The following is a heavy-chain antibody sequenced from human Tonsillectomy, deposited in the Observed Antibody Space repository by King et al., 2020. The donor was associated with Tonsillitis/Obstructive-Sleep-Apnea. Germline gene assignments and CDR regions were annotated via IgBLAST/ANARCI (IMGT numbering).Heavy chain of an antibody. V-gene: IGHV4-34*01. Sequence: VQLQQWGAGLLKPSETLSLTCAVYGGSFSGYYWSWIRQPPGKGLEWIGEIDHSGSTNYNPSLKSRVTISADTSKTQFSLKLSSVTAADTAVYYCAREITTGAFAIWGQGTMVTVSS. CDR2: IDHSGST. J-gene: IGHJ3*02. CDR1: GGSFSGYY. D-gene: IGHD3-3*01. CDR3: AREITTGAFAI.